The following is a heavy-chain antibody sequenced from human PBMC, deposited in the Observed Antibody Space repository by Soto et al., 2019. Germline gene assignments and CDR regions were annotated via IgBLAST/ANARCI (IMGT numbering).Heavy chain of an antibody. J-gene: IGHJ4*02. CDR2: IGTAGDT. V-gene: IGHV3-13*01. Sequence: ESVGNWVQPGGSLRLSCEASGFTFSGFDMHWVRQPTGKGLEWVSSIGTAGDTYYAVSVKGRFTISRDNAKNSLSLQMNSLRAGDMAVYFCAKSQEIGTHFFDSWGQGTQVTVSS. CDR1: GFTFSGFD. CDR3: AKSQEIGTHFFDS. D-gene: IGHD6-13*01.